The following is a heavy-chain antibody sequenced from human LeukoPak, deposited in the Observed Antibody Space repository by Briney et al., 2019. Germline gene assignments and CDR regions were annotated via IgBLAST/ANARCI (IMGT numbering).Heavy chain of an antibody. CDR3: ARGLCKTKLPHAFDI. CDR1: GGSFSGYY. D-gene: IGHD2-2*01. CDR2: INHSGST. Sequence: SETLSLTCAVYGGSFSGYYWSWIRQPPGKGLEWIGEINHSGSTNYNPSLKSRVTISVDTSKNQFSLKLSSVTAADTAVYYCARGLCKTKLPHAFDIWGQGTMVTVSS. V-gene: IGHV4-34*01. J-gene: IGHJ3*02.